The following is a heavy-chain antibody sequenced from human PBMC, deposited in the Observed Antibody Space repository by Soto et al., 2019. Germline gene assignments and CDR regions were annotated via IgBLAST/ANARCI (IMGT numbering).Heavy chain of an antibody. CDR1: GGSISSRSYY. CDR3: AADTVTLYYYYYVMDV. Sequence: QMQLQESGPGLVKPSETLSLTCTVSGGSISSRSYYWGWIRQPPGKGLEWIGSMYYSGSTYYNPSLKSRVTISVDTSKNQFSPKLSSVTAADTAVYYCAADTVTLYYYYYVMDVWGQGTTVTVSS. V-gene: IGHV4-39*01. CDR2: MYYSGST. J-gene: IGHJ6*02. D-gene: IGHD4-17*01.